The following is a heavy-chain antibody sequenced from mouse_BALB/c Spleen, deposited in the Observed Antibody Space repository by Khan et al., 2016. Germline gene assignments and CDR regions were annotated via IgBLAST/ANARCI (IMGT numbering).Heavy chain of an antibody. Sequence: EVQLQESGPSLVKPSQTLYLTCSVTGDSITSGYWNWIRKFPGNKLEYMGYINYSGSTYYNPSLKSRISTTRDTSKNQTYLQLNSVNADATASYYCARYDGYYFDYWGQGTTLTVSS. D-gene: IGHD2-3*01. CDR1: GDSITSGY. CDR2: INYSGST. CDR3: ARYDGYYFDY. V-gene: IGHV3-8*02. J-gene: IGHJ2*01.